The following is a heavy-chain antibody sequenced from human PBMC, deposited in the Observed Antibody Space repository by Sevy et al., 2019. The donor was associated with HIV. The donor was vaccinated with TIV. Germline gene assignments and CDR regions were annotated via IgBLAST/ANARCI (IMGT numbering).Heavy chain of an antibody. J-gene: IGHJ6*02. CDR1: GFTFSSYW. V-gene: IGHV3-7*01. D-gene: IGHD3-3*01. CDR3: ARESSAYDFWSGYHPYGMDV. CDR2: IKQDGSEK. Sequence: GGSLRLSCAASGFTFSSYWMSWDRQAPGKGLEWVANIKQDGSEKYYVNSVKGRFTISRDNAKNSLYLQMNSLRAEDTAVYYCARESSAYDFWSGYHPYGMDVWGQGTTVTVSS.